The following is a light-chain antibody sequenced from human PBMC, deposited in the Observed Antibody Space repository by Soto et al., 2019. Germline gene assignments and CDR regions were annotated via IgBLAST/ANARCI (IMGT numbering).Light chain of an antibody. V-gene: IGKV3-20*01. Sequence: EIVLTKSPGTLSLSPGERATLSCRASQSVSNNYLAWYQQKPGQAPRLLIYGASSRATGIPDRFSGSGSGTDFTLTIGRLEPEDFAVYYCQQYGSSPRTFGQGTKVDIK. J-gene: IGKJ1*01. CDR1: QSVSNNY. CDR3: QQYGSSPRT. CDR2: GAS.